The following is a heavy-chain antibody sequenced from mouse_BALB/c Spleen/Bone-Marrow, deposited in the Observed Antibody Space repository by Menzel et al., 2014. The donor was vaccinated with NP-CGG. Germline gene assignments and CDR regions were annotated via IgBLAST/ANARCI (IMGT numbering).Heavy chain of an antibody. J-gene: IGHJ2*01. Sequence: QVNLKESGAELVRPGTSVKISCKASGYTFTNYWLGWVKQRPGHGLEWIGDIYPGGGYTNYNEKFKGKATLTADTSSSTAHMQLSSLTSDDSAFYFCARRGTGFDCWGQGTTLTVSS. V-gene: IGHV1-63*02. CDR1: GYTFTNYW. D-gene: IGHD4-1*01. CDR3: ARRGTGFDC. CDR2: IYPGGGYT.